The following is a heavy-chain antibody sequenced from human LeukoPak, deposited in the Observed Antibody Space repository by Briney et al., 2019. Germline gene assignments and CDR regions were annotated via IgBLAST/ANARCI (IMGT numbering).Heavy chain of an antibody. CDR1: GFTFSSYA. CDR2: ISYDGSNK. D-gene: IGHD6-19*01. J-gene: IGHJ4*02. Sequence: GGSLRLSCAASGFTFSSYAMHWVRQAPGKGLEWVAVISYDGSNKYYADSVKGRFTISRDNSKNTAYLQLNSLRAEDTALYYCAKELGSGWYSCDYWAREPWSPSPQ. CDR3: AKELGSGWYSCDY. V-gene: IGHV3-30-3*01.